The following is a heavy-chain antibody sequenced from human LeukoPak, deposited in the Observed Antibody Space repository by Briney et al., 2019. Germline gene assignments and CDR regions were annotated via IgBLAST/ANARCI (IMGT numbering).Heavy chain of an antibody. V-gene: IGHV3-7*01. J-gene: IGHJ4*02. CDR1: GFTFSNYW. Sequence: GGSLRLSCAASGFTFSNYWMNWVCQAPGKGLEWVANIRQDGSETYYADSVKGRFTISRDNAKNSLYLQMNYLRAEDTAVYYCARLIDYWGQGTLVTVSS. CDR3: ARLIDY. D-gene: IGHD2-21*01. CDR2: IRQDGSET.